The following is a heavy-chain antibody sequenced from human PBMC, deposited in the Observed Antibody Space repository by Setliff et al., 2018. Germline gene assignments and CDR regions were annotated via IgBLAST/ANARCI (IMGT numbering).Heavy chain of an antibody. D-gene: IGHD1-1*01. CDR2: VYYSGIT. CDR3: ARTGTYRYFDY. V-gene: IGHV4-59*08. J-gene: IGHJ4*02. Sequence: SETLSLTCTASGGPFSGASIWSWIRQPPGKGLEFIGYVYYSGITNYDPSLKSRVTISVDTSKNQFSLKLRSVTAADTAVYYCARTGTYRYFDYWGQGALVTVSS. CDR1: GGPFSGAS.